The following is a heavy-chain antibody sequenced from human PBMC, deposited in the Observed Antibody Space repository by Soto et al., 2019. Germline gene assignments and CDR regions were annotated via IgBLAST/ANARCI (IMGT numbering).Heavy chain of an antibody. D-gene: IGHD3-22*01. CDR1: GFTFSSYG. CDR2: ISYDGSNK. CDR3: AKDGGQYYYDSSGTLRHREGLFDY. V-gene: IGHV3-30*18. Sequence: QVQLVESGGGVVQPGRSLRLSCAASGFTFSSYGMHWVRQAPGKGLEWVAVISYDGSNKYYADSVKGRFTISRDNSKNTRYLQMNSLRAEDTAVYYCAKDGGQYYYDSSGTLRHREGLFDYWGQGTLVTVSS. J-gene: IGHJ4*02.